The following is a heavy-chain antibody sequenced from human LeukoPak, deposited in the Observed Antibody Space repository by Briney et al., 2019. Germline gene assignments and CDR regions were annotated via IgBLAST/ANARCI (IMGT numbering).Heavy chain of an antibody. CDR3: ARGGDTAMVRMFDY. CDR1: GGSISSGDYY. Sequence: SQTLSLTCTVSGGSISSGDYYWSWIRQPPGKGLEWIGEINHSGSTNYNPSLKSRVTISVDTSKNQFSLKLSSVTAADTAVYYCARGGDTAMVRMFDYWGQGTLVTVSS. V-gene: IGHV4-30-4*01. D-gene: IGHD5-18*01. CDR2: INHSGST. J-gene: IGHJ4*02.